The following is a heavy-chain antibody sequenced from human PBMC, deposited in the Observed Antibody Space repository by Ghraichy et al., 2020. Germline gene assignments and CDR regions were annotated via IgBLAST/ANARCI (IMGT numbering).Heavy chain of an antibody. D-gene: IGHD1-26*01. CDR3: TSWGGSYSTPFDY. V-gene: IGHV3-73*01. CDR2: IRSKANSYAT. Sequence: GGSLRLSCAASGFTFSGSAMHWVRQASGKGLEWVGRIRSKANSYATAYAASVKGRFTISRDDSKNTAYLQMNSLKTEDTAVYYCTSWGGSYSTPFDYWGQGTLVTVSS. CDR1: GFTFSGSA. J-gene: IGHJ4*02.